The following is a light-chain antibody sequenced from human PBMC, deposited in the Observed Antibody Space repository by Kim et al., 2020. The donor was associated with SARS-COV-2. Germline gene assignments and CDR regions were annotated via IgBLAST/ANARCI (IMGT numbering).Light chain of an antibody. V-gene: IGLV4-69*01. Sequence: VKLTCTLSSGHSSYDIAWHQQQPEKGPRYLMKLNSDGSHSKGDGIPDRFSGSRSGAERYLTISSLQSEDGADYYCQILRTGILWVFGGGTKLTVL. J-gene: IGLJ3*02. CDR2: LNSDGSH. CDR1: SGHSSYD. CDR3: QILRTGILWV.